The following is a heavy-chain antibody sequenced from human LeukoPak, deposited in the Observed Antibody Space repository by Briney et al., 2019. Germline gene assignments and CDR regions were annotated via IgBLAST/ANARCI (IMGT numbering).Heavy chain of an antibody. CDR2: INSNSGGT. J-gene: IGHJ4*02. Sequence: ASVKVSCKASGYTFTDYFIHWVRQAPGQGLEWMGRINSNSGGTEFAQRFQGRVTMTRDTSINTAYMELSRLRSDDTAVYYCARDHSSTANWEFDYWGQGTLVTVSS. D-gene: IGHD7-27*01. V-gene: IGHV1-2*06. CDR1: GYTFTDYF. CDR3: ARDHSSTANWEFDY.